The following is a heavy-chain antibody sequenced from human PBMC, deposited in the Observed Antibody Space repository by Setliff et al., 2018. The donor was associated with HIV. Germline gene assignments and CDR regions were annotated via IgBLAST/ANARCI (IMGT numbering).Heavy chain of an antibody. J-gene: IGHJ3*02. V-gene: IGHV3-23*01. D-gene: IGHD4-17*01. CDR3: AKVFDYGIDGFGI. Sequence: GGSLRLSCAASGFNFNSYAMGWVRQAPGKGLEWVSTVGAVGAPTHYAESVKGRFTISKDNSKDTLYLQMSGLRDEDTALYYCAKVFDYGIDGFGIWGQGTLVTVSS. CDR2: VGAVGAPT. CDR1: GFNFNSYA.